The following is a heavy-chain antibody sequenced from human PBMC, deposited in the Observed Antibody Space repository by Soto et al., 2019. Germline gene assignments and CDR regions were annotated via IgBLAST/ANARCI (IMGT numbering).Heavy chain of an antibody. J-gene: IGHJ6*03. CDR3: AKRYCSSTTCLSLDFFYYMDV. CDR2: LSGSGSST. CDR1: GITFSSYA. D-gene: IGHD2-2*01. V-gene: IGHV3-23*01. Sequence: VQLLESGGGLVQPGGSLRLSCAASGITFSSYAMSWVRQAPGKGLEWVSGLSGSGSSTNYADSVRGRFTISRDNSKTTVYLQMNSLRAEDTAIYYCAKRYCSSTTCLSLDFFYYMDVWGKGTTVTVSS.